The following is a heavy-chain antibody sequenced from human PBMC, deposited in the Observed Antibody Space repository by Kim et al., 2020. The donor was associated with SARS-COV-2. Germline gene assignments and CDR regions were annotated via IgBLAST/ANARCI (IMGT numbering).Heavy chain of an antibody. Sequence: GGSLRLSCAASEFTFSSYWMSWVRQAPGKGLECVASIKHDGSGKYYVDSVKGRFTISRDNAETSLYLQMNSLRAEDTAVYYCARVKHWSVETALVSFFDYWGQGTLVTVSS. CDR2: IKHDGSGK. J-gene: IGHJ4*02. D-gene: IGHD5-18*01. V-gene: IGHV3-7*01. CDR3: ARVKHWSVETALVSFFDY. CDR1: EFTFSSYW.